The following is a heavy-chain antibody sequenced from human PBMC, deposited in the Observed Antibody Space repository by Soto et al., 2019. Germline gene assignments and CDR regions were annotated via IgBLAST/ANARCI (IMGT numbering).Heavy chain of an antibody. Sequence: PGGSLRLSCAASGFTFSSYAMSWVRQAPGKGLEWVSAISGSGGSTYYADSVKGRFTISRDNSKNTLYLQMNSLRAEDTAVYYCAKLNKAPNTYNWFDPWGQGTLVTVSS. CDR1: GFTFSSYA. V-gene: IGHV3-23*01. CDR3: AKLNKAPNTYNWFDP. J-gene: IGHJ5*02. D-gene: IGHD5-18*01. CDR2: ISGSGGST.